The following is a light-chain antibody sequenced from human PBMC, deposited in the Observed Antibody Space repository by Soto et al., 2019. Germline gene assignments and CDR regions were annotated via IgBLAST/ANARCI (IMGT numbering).Light chain of an antibody. CDR2: EGS. CDR3: CSSAGSSTSV. CDR1: SSDVGSYNL. V-gene: IGLV2-23*01. Sequence: QSVLTQPASVSGSPGQSITISCTGTSSDVGSYNLVSWYQQHPGKAPKLMIYEGSKRPSGVSNRFSGSKSGNTASLTISGLQAEDEADYYCCSSAGSSTSVFGTAPKVTVL. J-gene: IGLJ1*01.